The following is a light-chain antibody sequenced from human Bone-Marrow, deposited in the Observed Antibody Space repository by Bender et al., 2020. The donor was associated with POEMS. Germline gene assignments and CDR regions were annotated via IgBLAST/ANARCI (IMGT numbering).Light chain of an antibody. J-gene: IGLJ1*01. Sequence: QSALTQPASVSGSPGQSITISCTGTSSDVGGYNYVSWYQQHPGKAPKLMIYDVSIRPSGVSKRFSGSKSGNTATLTIRGTQSMDEADYFCQAWDSDTEVFGTGTKVSVL. V-gene: IGLV2-14*01. CDR2: DVS. CDR1: SSDVGGYNY. CDR3: QAWDSDTEV.